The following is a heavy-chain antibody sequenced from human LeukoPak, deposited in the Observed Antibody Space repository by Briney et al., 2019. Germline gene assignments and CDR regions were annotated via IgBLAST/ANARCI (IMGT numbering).Heavy chain of an antibody. D-gene: IGHD1-26*01. Sequence: PGGSLRLSCAASGFTFSSYWMNWVRQAPGKGLEWVGNVKADGSEKYYVDSVKGRFTISRENAKNSLYLEMNSLRAEDTAVYYCHPLIVGATTGAFDIWGQGTMVTVSS. J-gene: IGHJ3*02. CDR3: HPLIVGATTGAFDI. CDR2: VKADGSEK. V-gene: IGHV3-7*01. CDR1: GFTFSSYW.